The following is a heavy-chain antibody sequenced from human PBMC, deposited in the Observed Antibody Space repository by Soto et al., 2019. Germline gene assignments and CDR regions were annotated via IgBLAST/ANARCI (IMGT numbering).Heavy chain of an antibody. D-gene: IGHD3-22*01. CDR3: ARFYYDSSGYLPSPYYYYYGMDV. Sequence: PGGSLRLSCAASGFTFRSYGTHWVRQAPGKGLEWVAVIAYDGSNKYYADAVKGRFTISRDNSKNTLYLHMNSLRAEDTAVYYCARFYYDSSGYLPSPYYYYYGMDVWGQGT. J-gene: IGHJ6*02. CDR2: IAYDGSNK. V-gene: IGHV3-30*03. CDR1: GFTFRSYG.